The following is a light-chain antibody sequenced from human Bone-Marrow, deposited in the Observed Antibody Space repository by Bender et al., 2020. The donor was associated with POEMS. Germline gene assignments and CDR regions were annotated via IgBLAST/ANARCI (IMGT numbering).Light chain of an antibody. CDR1: NLQNKY. Sequence: SYALTQPPSVSVSPGQTASIPCSGDNLQNKYVCWYQQKPGQSPVLVISQDNQRPSGIPQRFSGSNSGNTATLTISGTQAMDESDYYCQVWDNNAVVFGGGTKLTVL. CDR3: QVWDNNAVV. J-gene: IGLJ2*01. CDR2: QDN. V-gene: IGLV3-1*01.